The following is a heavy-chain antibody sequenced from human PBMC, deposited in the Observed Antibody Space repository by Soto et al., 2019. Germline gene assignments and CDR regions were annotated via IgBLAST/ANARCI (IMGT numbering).Heavy chain of an antibody. J-gene: IGHJ4*02. V-gene: IGHV4-34*01. CDR2: INHSGST. CDR1: GGSFSGYY. CDR3: ARRPYVLGSYREPLYYFDY. D-gene: IGHD3-16*02. Sequence: SSETLSLTCAVYGGSFSGYYWSWIRQPPGKGLEWIGEINHSGSTNYNPSLKRRVTISVDTSKNQLFLKLSSVTAADTAVYYCARRPYVLGSYREPLYYFDYWGQGTLVAVSS.